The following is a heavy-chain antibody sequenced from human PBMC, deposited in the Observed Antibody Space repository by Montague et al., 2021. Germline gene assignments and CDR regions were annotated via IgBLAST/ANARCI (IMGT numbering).Heavy chain of an antibody. Sequence: SETLSLTCNVSGASITSNIYYWGWIRQSPGKGLEWIGSIYYSGNSFYQPSLKSRITMAVDTSKNQFSLKLSSVTAADTAIYYCARVFSSWYVGWFDPWGQGTLVTVSS. J-gene: IGHJ5*02. D-gene: IGHD6-13*01. CDR1: GASITSNIYY. V-gene: IGHV4-39*07. CDR2: IYYSGNS. CDR3: ARVFSSWYVGWFDP.